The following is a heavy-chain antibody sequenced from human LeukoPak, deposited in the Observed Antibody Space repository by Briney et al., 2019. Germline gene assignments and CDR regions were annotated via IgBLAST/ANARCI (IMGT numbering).Heavy chain of an antibody. Sequence: PGGSLRLSCAASGFTFSSYWMSWVRQAPGKGLEWVANIKQDGSEKYYVDSVKGRFTISRDNAKNSLYLQMNSLRAEDTAVYYCARDPAMAYYYYGMDVWGKGTTVTVSS. CDR2: IKQDGSEK. D-gene: IGHD5-18*01. J-gene: IGHJ6*04. V-gene: IGHV3-7*03. CDR3: ARDPAMAYYYYGMDV. CDR1: GFTFSSYW.